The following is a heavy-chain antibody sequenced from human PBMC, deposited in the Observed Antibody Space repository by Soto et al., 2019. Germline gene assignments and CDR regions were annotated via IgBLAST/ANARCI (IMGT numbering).Heavy chain of an antibody. Sequence: SETLSLTCAVSGGSISSSNWWSWVRQPPGKWLEWIGEIYHSGSTNYNPSLKSRVTISVDKSKNQFSLKLSSVTAADTAVYYCARDSLYDYRDLSHFFDMWGQGTMVTGSS. CDR2: IYHSGST. D-gene: IGHD4-17*01. V-gene: IGHV4-4*02. CDR1: GGSISSSNW. J-gene: IGHJ3*02. CDR3: ARDSLYDYRDLSHFFDM.